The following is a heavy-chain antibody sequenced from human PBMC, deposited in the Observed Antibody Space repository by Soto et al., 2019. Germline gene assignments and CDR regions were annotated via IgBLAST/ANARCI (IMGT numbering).Heavy chain of an antibody. J-gene: IGHJ4*02. CDR1: GGSISSGGYY. CDR2: IYYSGSA. D-gene: IGHD3-10*01. Sequence: PSETLSLTCTVSGGSISSGGYYWSWIRQHPGKGLGWIGYIYYSGSANYNPSLKSRVTISVDTSKNQFSLKLSSVTAADTAVYYCAREGSGSSFDYWGQGTLVTVSS. CDR3: AREGSGSSFDY. V-gene: IGHV4-61*08.